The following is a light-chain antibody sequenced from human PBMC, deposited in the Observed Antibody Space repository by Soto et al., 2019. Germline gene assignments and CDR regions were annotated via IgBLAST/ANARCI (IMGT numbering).Light chain of an antibody. CDR1: QSISSN. J-gene: IGKJ1*01. CDR3: QQYNSWSLT. CDR2: DAS. Sequence: EILLTQSPCTLSASVGERVTLSCRASQSISSNMAWYQQRPGKAPRLLIYDASSRDSGIPARFSGSGSGTEFTLTISSLQPDDFVVYYCQQYNSWSLTFGQGTKVDIK. V-gene: IGKV3-15*01.